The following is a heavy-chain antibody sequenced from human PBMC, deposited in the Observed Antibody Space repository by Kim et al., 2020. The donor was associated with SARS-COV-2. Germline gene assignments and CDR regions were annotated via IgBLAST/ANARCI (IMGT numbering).Heavy chain of an antibody. CDR2: IIPIFGTA. CDR3: ASSRYYYDSSGANWGRY. V-gene: IGHV1-69*13. Sequence: SVKVSCKASGGTFSSYAISWVRQAPGQGLEWMGGIIPIFGTANYAQKFQGRVTITADESTSTAYMELSSLRSEDTAVYYCASSRYYYDSSGANWGRYWGQGTLVTVSS. J-gene: IGHJ4*02. D-gene: IGHD3-22*01. CDR1: GGTFSSYA.